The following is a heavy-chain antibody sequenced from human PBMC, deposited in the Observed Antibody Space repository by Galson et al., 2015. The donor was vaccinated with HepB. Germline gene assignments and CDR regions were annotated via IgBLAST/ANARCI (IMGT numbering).Heavy chain of an antibody. Sequence: SVKVSCKASGYTFTGYYMHWVRQAPGQGLEWMGWINPNIGGPNYAQKFQVRVTMTRDTSISTAYMELSRLRSDDTAVYYCARTSYYESSYAASDIWGQGTMVAVSS. CDR3: ARTSYYESSYAASDI. CDR1: GYTFTGYY. V-gene: IGHV1-2*02. D-gene: IGHD3-22*01. CDR2: INPNIGGP. J-gene: IGHJ3*02.